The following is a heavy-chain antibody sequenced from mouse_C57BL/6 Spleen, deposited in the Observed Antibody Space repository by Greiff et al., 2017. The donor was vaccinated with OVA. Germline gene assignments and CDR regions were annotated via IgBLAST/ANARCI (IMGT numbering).Heavy chain of an antibody. CDR2: INPSTGGT. CDR1: GYSFTGYY. J-gene: IGHJ3*01. V-gene: IGHV1-42*01. CDR3: AREDGGYDGYLPFAY. Sequence: VQLQQSGPELVKPGASVKISCKASGYSFTGYYMNWVKQSPEKSLEWIGEINPSTGGTTYNQKFKAKATLTVDKSSSTAYMQLKSLTSEDSAVYYCAREDGGYDGYLPFAYWGQGTLVTVSA. D-gene: IGHD2-3*01.